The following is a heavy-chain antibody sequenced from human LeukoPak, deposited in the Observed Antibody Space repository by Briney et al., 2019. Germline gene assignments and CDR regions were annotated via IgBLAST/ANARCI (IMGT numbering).Heavy chain of an antibody. J-gene: IGHJ4*02. D-gene: IGHD3-10*01. CDR3: NTDYGSGSYHYFNY. CDR1: GFTFSNAW. CDR2: IKSTTDGGTT. V-gene: IGHV3-15*01. Sequence: PGRSLRLSCAASGFTFSNAWMSWVRQAPGKGLQWVGRIKSTTDGGTTDYAAPVKGRFTVSRDDSKNTLYLQMNSLKTEDTAVYYCNTDYGSGSYHYFNYWGQGTLVTVSS.